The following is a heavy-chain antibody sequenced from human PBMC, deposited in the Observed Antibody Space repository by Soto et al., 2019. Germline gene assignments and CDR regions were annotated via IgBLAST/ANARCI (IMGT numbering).Heavy chain of an antibody. CDR1: GFPFSSYW. V-gene: IGHV3-7*05. Sequence: EVQLVESGGGLVQPGGSLRLSCAASGFPFSSYWMSWVRQAPGKGLEWVANIKQDGSEKYYVDSVKGRFTISRDNAKNSLYLQMNSLRAEDTAVYYCARNPARTFDYWGQGTLVTVSS. D-gene: IGHD6-6*01. CDR3: ARNPARTFDY. J-gene: IGHJ4*02. CDR2: IKQDGSEK.